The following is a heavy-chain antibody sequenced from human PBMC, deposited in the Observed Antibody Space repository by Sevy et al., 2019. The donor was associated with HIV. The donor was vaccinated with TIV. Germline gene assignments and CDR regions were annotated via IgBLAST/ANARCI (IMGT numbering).Heavy chain of an antibody. D-gene: IGHD4-17*01. J-gene: IGHJ4*02. CDR1: GFTFSDYW. Sequence: GESLKISCAASGFTFSDYWMTWVRQSPGKGLEWVANINRDGSGKYYVDSVKGRFTISRDIAKNTLHLQMNSLRAEDTAVYYCARDLEFYDYGDYGPAFMPDYWGQGTLVTVSS. CDR3: ARDLEFYDYGDYGPAFMPDY. CDR2: INRDGSGK. V-gene: IGHV3-7*01.